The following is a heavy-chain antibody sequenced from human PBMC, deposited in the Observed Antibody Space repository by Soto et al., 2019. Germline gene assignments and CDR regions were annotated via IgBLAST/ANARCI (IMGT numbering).Heavy chain of an antibody. CDR1: GGSISSGPYS. D-gene: IGHD2-15*01. V-gene: IGHV4-39*01. Sequence: SSETLSLTCTVSGGSISSGPYSWGWIRQPPGKGLEWIGTFYYSGSTYYNPSLESRVTISVDTSKNQFSLKLSSVTAADTAVYYCARRYGGTFDYWGQGTLVTVSS. J-gene: IGHJ4*02. CDR3: ARRYGGTFDY. CDR2: FYYSGST.